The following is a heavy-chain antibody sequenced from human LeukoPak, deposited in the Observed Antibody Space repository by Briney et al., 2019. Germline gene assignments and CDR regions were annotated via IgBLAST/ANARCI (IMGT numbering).Heavy chain of an antibody. J-gene: IGHJ4*02. Sequence: PGGSLRLSCAASGFTFSIYSMNWVRQAPGKGLEWLSSITSSSNYIYYADSVKGRFTISRDNVQNSLYLRMNSLRAEDTAMYYCARDRGYFDNWGQGTLVAVSS. CDR3: ARDRGYFDN. V-gene: IGHV3-21*01. CDR2: ITSSSNYI. CDR1: GFTFSIYS.